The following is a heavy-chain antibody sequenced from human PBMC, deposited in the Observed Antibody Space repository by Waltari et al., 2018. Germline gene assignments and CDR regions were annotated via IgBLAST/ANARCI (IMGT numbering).Heavy chain of an antibody. CDR1: GYTFTSYD. V-gene: IGHV1-8*01. J-gene: IGHJ3*02. CDR3: ASGWFPAFDI. Sequence: QVQLVQSGAEVKKPGASVKVSCTASGYTFTSYDITWVRQATGQGLEWMGWMNPNSGNTGYEQKFQGRVTMTRNTSISTAYRELSSLRSEDTAVYYCASGWFPAFDIWGQGTMVTVSS. CDR2: MNPNSGNT. D-gene: IGHD3-10*01.